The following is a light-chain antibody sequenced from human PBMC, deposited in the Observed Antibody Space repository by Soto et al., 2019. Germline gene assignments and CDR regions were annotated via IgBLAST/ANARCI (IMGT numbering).Light chain of an antibody. Sequence: DIQMTQSPSTLSASVGDRVTITCRASQSISSWLAWYQQKPGKVPKLLIYKASSLESGVPSRFSGSGSGTEFTLTISSLQPDDLATYYCQQYNSFPTFGQGTKVEIK. J-gene: IGKJ1*01. CDR1: QSISSW. CDR3: QQYNSFPT. V-gene: IGKV1-5*03. CDR2: KAS.